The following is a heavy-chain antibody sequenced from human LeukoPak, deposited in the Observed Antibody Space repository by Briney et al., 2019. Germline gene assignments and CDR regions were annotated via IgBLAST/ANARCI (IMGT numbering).Heavy chain of an antibody. Sequence: ASVKVSCKASGYTFTGYYMHWVRQAPGQGLEWMGWINPNSGGTNYAQKFQGRVTMTRDTSISTAYMELSRLRSDDTAVYYCARSLGWSVVVVPAATGVDYWGQGTLVTVSS. CDR3: ARSLGWSVVVVPAATGVDY. J-gene: IGHJ4*02. D-gene: IGHD2-2*01. CDR2: INPNSGGT. V-gene: IGHV1-2*02. CDR1: GYTFTGYY.